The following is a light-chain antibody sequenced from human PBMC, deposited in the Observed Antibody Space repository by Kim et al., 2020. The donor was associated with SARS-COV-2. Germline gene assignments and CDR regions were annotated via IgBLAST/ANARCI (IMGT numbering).Light chain of an antibody. CDR2: DVS. Sequence: QPASVSGSPGQSITISCTGTSSYVGGYNYVSWYQQHPGKAPKLMIYDVSNRPSGVSNRFSGSKSGNTASLTISGLQAEDEADYYCTSYTSSSTLVV. V-gene: IGLV2-14*03. CDR1: SSYVGGYNY. CDR3: TSYTSSSTLVV. J-gene: IGLJ2*01.